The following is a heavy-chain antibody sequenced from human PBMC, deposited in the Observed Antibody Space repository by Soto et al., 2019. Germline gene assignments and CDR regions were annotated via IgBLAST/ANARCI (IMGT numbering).Heavy chain of an antibody. CDR2: INHSGST. V-gene: IGHV4-34*01. D-gene: IGHD3-9*01. CDR3: AFRGLRYYYGMDV. Sequence: ASETLSLTCAVYGGSFSGYYWSWIRQPPGKGLEWIGEINHSGSTNYNPSLKSRVTISVDTSKNQFSLKLSSVTAADTAVYYCAFRGLRYYYGMDVWGQGTTVTVS. J-gene: IGHJ6*02. CDR1: GGSFSGYY.